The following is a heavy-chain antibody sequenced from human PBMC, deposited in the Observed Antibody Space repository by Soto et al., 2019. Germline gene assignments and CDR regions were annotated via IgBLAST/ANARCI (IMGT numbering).Heavy chain of an antibody. CDR2: ISTYNGNT. CDR3: ARDFGYSYHYFDL. Sequence: QVQLVQSGAEVKKPGASVKVSCKASGYTFTSYGISWVRQAPGKGLEWMGWISTYNGNTNYAQKLQDRVTMTTDTSTSTGYMELRSLKSDDTAVYYCARDFGYSYHYFDLWGRGTLVTVSS. J-gene: IGHJ2*01. CDR1: GYTFTSYG. V-gene: IGHV1-18*01. D-gene: IGHD5-18*01.